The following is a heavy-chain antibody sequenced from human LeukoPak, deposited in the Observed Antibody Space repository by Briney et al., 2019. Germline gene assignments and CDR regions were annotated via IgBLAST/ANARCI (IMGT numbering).Heavy chain of an antibody. CDR1: GGSFSGYY. CDR2: VNHSGST. V-gene: IGHV4-34*01. J-gene: IGHJ4*02. D-gene: IGHD3-3*01. Sequence: SETLSLTCAVYGGSFSGYYWSWIRQPPGKGLEWIGEVNHSGSTNYNPSLKSRVSISVDTSKNQFSLRQNSVTAADTAVYYCARGRRDDFWSGYSLYYFDYWGQGTLVTVSS. CDR3: ARGRRDDFWSGYSLYYFDY.